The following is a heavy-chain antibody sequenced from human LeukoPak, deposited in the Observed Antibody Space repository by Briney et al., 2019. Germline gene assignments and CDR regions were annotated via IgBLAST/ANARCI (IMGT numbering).Heavy chain of an antibody. Sequence: GGSLRLYCAASGFTFSSYAMSWVRQAPGKGLEWVSAISGSGGSTYYADSVKGRFTISRDNSKNTLYLQMNSLRAEDTAVYYCAKERLEYCSSTSCYFTYYFDYWGQRTLVTVSS. D-gene: IGHD2-2*01. CDR2: ISGSGGST. CDR3: AKERLEYCSSTSCYFTYYFDY. CDR1: GFTFSSYA. J-gene: IGHJ4*02. V-gene: IGHV3-23*01.